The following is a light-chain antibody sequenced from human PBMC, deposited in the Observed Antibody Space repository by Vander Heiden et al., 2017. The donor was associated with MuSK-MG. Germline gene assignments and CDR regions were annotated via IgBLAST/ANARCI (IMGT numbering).Light chain of an antibody. CDR1: QSISSY. Sequence: DIQMTQSPSSLSASVGDRVTITCRASQSISSYLNWYQQKPGKAPKLLIYAASSLQSGVPSRFSGSASGTDFTLTISMLQPEDFATYYCQQSDSTSDTFGHGTKVDIK. J-gene: IGKJ3*01. V-gene: IGKV1-39*01. CDR2: AAS. CDR3: QQSDSTSDT.